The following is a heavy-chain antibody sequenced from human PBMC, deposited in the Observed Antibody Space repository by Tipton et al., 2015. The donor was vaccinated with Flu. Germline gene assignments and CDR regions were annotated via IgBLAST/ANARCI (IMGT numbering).Heavy chain of an antibody. Sequence: SLRLSCAASGFTFSNYWMTWVRQAPGKGLEWVANIKEDGSEIYYVDSVKGRFTISRDNAKNSLYLQMNSLRAEDTAVYYCGRALGGAAALWGQGTMVTVSS. CDR1: GFTFSNYW. CDR3: GRALGGAAAL. CDR2: IKEDGSEI. V-gene: IGHV3-7*03. D-gene: IGHD6-13*01. J-gene: IGHJ3*01.